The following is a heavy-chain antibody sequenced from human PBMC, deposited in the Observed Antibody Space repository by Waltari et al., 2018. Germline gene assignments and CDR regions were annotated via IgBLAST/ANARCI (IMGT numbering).Heavy chain of an antibody. CDR1: GFTFSSYS. Sequence: EVQLVESGGGLVQPGGSLRLSCAASGFTFSSYSMNWVRRAPGKGLEWVSYISSSSSTIYYADSVKGRFTISRDNAKNSLYLQMNSLRAEDTAVYYCARGFNWNYYYYYYYMDVWGKGTTVTISS. J-gene: IGHJ6*03. V-gene: IGHV3-48*04. CDR2: ISSSSSTI. D-gene: IGHD1-7*01. CDR3: ARGFNWNYYYYYYYMDV.